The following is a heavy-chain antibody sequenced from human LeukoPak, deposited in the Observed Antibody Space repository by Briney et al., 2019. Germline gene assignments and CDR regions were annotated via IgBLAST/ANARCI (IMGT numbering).Heavy chain of an antibody. J-gene: IGHJ4*02. CDR1: ADAITSHFY. CDR2: VYHSGAE. D-gene: IGHD3-10*01. V-gene: IGHV4-38-2*02. CDR3: ARASFASGSYYFDL. Sequence: SETLSLTCIVSADAITSHFYWGWIRQSPGEGGKGLEWIASVYHSGAEYVNPSLKSRVTTSVDTSKSQFYLTLTSVTAADTAVYFCARASFASGSYYFDLWGPGTLITVSS.